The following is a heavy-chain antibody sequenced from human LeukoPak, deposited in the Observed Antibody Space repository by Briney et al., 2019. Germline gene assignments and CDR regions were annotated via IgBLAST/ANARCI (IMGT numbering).Heavy chain of an antibody. CDR2: IYYSGNT. CDR1: GGSISSSNSY. Sequence: YPSETLSLTCTVSGGSISSSNSYWGWIRQPPGMGLEWIGNIYYSGNTYYNPSLKSRVTISVDTSRNQFSLKLSSVTAADTAVYYCARLAYSSGWTFDYWGQGTLVTVSS. D-gene: IGHD6-19*01. J-gene: IGHJ4*02. V-gene: IGHV4-39*01. CDR3: ARLAYSSGWTFDY.